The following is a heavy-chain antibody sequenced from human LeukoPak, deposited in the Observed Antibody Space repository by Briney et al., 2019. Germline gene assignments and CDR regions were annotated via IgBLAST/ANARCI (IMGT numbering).Heavy chain of an antibody. D-gene: IGHD3-10*01. J-gene: IGHJ4*02. Sequence: PGGSLRLSCAASGFTFSSYSMNWVRQAPGKGLEWVSSISSSSSYIYYADTVKGRFTISRDNAKNSLYLQMNSLRAEDTAVYYCARDSPYMVRGVISWGQGTLVTVSS. CDR3: ARDSPYMVRGVIS. CDR1: GFTFSSYS. V-gene: IGHV3-21*01. CDR2: ISSSSSYI.